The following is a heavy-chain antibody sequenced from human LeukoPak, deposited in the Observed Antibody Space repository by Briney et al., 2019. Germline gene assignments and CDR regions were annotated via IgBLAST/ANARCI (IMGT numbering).Heavy chain of an antibody. CDR2: INHSEST. J-gene: IGHJ3*02. V-gene: IGHV4-34*01. D-gene: IGHD3-16*01. Sequence: TSETLSLTCAVYGGSFSGYYWSWIRQPPGKGLEWIGEINHSESTNYNPSLKSRVTISVDTSKKHFSLKLSSMTAADTAIYYCARGMHHGGKSPAFDIWGQGTMVTVSS. CDR1: GGSFSGYY. CDR3: ARGMHHGGKSPAFDI.